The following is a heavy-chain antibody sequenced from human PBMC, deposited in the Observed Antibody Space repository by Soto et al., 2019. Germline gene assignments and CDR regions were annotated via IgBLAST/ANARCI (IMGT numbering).Heavy chain of an antibody. CDR1: GFTFSSYG. V-gene: IGHV3-33*01. CDR2: IWSDGSNK. J-gene: IGHJ4*02. Sequence: QVQLVESGGGVVQPGRSLRLSCAASGFTFSSYGMHWVRQAPGKGLEWVAVIWSDGSNKYYADSVKGRVTISRDNSKITLYLQMNSLRAEDTAVYYCARYYYDSSGYYPLWGQGTLVTVSS. CDR3: ARYYYDSSGYYPL. D-gene: IGHD3-22*01.